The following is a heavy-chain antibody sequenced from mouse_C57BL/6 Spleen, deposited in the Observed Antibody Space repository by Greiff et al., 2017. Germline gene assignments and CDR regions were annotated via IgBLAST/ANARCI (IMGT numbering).Heavy chain of an antibody. CDR3: ARSYEYDSYDRDY. D-gene: IGHD2-4*01. CDR2: IYPGDGDT. V-gene: IGHV1-82*01. CDR1: GYAFRSSW. J-gene: IGHJ4*01. Sequence: VQLQQSGPELVKPGASVKISCKASGYAFRSSWMNWVKQRPGKGLEWIGRIYPGDGDTNYNWKVKGKATLTADNSSSTTYMQLSSLASEDSAVYCCARSYEYDSYDRDYWGQGTSVTVSS.